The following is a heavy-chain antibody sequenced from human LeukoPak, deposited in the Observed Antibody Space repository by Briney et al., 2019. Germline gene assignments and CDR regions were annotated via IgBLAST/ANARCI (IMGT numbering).Heavy chain of an antibody. CDR3: ARSDYGDPGDYYYYGMDV. J-gene: IGHJ6*02. CDR2: IYSGGST. CDR1: GFTVSSNY. D-gene: IGHD4-17*01. V-gene: IGHV3-53*01. Sequence: GGSLRLSCAASGFTVSSNYMSWVRQAPGKGLEWVSVIYSGGSTYYADSVKGRFTISRDNSKNTLYLQMNSLRAEDTAVYYCARSDYGDPGDYYYYGMDVWGQGTTVTVSS.